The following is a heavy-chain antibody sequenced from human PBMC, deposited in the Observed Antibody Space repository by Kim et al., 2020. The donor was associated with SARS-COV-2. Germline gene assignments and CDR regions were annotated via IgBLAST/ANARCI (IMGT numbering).Heavy chain of an antibody. CDR1: GFIFRNYA. Sequence: GGSLRLSCAVSGFIFRNYAMRWVRQAPGKGLEWVSGISDSGGSTYYADSVKGRFTISRDNSKNTLYLQMNSLRAEDTAVYYCAKRLDDFGDVFDYWGQGTLVTVSS. CDR3: AKRLDDFGDVFDY. CDR2: ISDSGGST. D-gene: IGHD4-17*01. J-gene: IGHJ4*02. V-gene: IGHV3-23*01.